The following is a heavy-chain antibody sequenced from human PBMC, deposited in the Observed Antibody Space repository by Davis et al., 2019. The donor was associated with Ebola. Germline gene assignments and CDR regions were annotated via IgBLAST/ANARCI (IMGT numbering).Heavy chain of an antibody. Sequence: GGSLRLSCDVSGFAVRNTHMSWVRQAPGKGLEWVSGMYGGDTHYADSVKGRFTISRDNSKNTLHLQMNSLRVEDTAVYFCAREPTGNYYYFYGMDVWGKGTRSASPQ. CDR1: GFAVRNTH. J-gene: IGHJ6*04. V-gene: IGHV3-53*01. CDR2: MYGGDT. D-gene: IGHD1-14*01. CDR3: AREPTGNYYYFYGMDV.